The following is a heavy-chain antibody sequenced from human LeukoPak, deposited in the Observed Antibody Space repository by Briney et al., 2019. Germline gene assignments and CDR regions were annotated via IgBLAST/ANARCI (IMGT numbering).Heavy chain of an antibody. CDR3: ARDRTSGSGWSGCIDC. J-gene: IGHJ4*02. D-gene: IGHD6-19*01. V-gene: IGHV3-30-3*01. Sequence: HPGGSLRLSCAASGFTFSSYTMHWVRQAPGKGLEWVSVISYDGSNRYYADSVKGRFTISRDISKNTLYLQMNSLRAEDTAVYYCARDRTSGSGWSGCIDCWGQGTLVTVSS. CDR1: GFTFSSYT. CDR2: ISYDGSNR.